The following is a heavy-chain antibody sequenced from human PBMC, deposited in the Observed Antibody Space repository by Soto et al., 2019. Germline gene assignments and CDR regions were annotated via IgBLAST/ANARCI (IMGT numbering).Heavy chain of an antibody. V-gene: IGHV1-69*02. Sequence: QVQLVQSGAEVKKPGSSVKVSCKASGGTFSSYTISWVRQAPGQGLEWMGRIIPILGIANYAQKFQGRVTITADKSTSTAYMELSSLRSEDTAVYYCAREDYYDSSWDYWGQGTLVTVSS. CDR1: GGTFSSYT. J-gene: IGHJ4*02. CDR2: IIPILGIA. D-gene: IGHD3-22*01. CDR3: AREDYYDSSWDY.